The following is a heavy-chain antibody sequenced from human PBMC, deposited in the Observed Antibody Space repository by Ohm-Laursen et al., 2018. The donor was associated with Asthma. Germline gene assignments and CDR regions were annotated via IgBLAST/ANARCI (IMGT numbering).Heavy chain of an antibody. J-gene: IGHJ6*02. CDR1: GFTFGDYA. V-gene: IGHV3-9*01. Sequence: SLRLSCTASGFTFGDYAMHWVRQRPGKGLEWVSGIRWNSDSTGYVDSVKGRFTISRDNAKNSLYLQMNSLRAEDTAVYYCAKDLVPYYYGSGSYHLYYYYGMDVWGQGTTVTVSS. D-gene: IGHD3-10*01. CDR3: AKDLVPYYYGSGSYHLYYYYGMDV. CDR2: IRWNSDST.